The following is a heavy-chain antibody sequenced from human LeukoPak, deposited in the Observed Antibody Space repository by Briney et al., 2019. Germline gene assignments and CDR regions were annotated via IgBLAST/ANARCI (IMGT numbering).Heavy chain of an antibody. D-gene: IGHD4-17*01. CDR2: ISSSSSYI. Sequence: PGGSLRLSCAASGFTFSSYSMNWVRQAPGKGPEWVSSISSSSSYIYYADSVKGRFTISRDNAKNSLYLQMNSLRAEDTAVYYCARDHDDYPYYWGQGTLVTVSS. CDR3: ARDHDDYPYY. J-gene: IGHJ4*02. CDR1: GFTFSSYS. V-gene: IGHV3-21*01.